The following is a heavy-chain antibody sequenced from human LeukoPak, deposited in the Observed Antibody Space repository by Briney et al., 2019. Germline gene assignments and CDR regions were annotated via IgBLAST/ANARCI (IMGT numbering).Heavy chain of an antibody. CDR3: ASSGSYRFDY. V-gene: IGHV3-48*02. D-gene: IGHD1-26*01. CDR2: ISTAGSAM. CDR1: GFAFSRYN. Sequence: PGGSVRLSCAASGFAFSRYNMNWVRQAPGKGLEWVSHISTAGSAMHYADSVKGRFTISRDNVKDSLYLQMNSLRDEDTAVYYCASSGSYRFDYWGQGTLVTVSS. J-gene: IGHJ4*02.